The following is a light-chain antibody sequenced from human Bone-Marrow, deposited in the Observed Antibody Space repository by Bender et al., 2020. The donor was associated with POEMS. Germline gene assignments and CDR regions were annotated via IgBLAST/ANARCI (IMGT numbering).Light chain of an antibody. V-gene: IGLV2-14*03. Sequence: QSALTQPASVSGSPGQSITISCTGTSSDVGGYSYVSWYQHHPGNAPKLMVYDVSNRPSGVSNRFSDSMSGNTASLTISGLQAEDEADYYCCSYAGSYTWVFGGGTKLTVL. J-gene: IGLJ3*02. CDR2: DVS. CDR3: CSYAGSYTWV. CDR1: SSDVGGYSY.